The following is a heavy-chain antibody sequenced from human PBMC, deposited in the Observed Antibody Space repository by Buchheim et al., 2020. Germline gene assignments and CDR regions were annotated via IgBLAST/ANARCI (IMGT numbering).Heavy chain of an antibody. V-gene: IGHV4-4*02. CDR1: GASISHSNA. CDR2: IYHGGVT. CDR3: ARDTDTSWQGGIDP. Sequence: QVQLQESGPGLVKASGTLSLTCAVSGASISHSNAWTWVRQSPGRGLEWIGEIYHGGVTNYNPSLKSRVSISVDKSKNYFSLRLTSVTAVDTAVYYCARDTDTSWQGGIDPWGPGTL. D-gene: IGHD3-16*01. J-gene: IGHJ5*02.